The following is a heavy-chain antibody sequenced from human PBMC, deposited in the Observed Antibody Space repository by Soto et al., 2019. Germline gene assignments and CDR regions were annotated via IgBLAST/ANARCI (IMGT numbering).Heavy chain of an antibody. D-gene: IGHD3-10*01. J-gene: IGHJ6*02. CDR2: IYYSGST. Sequence: QVQLQESGPGLVKPSQTLSLTCTVSGGSISSGSYSWTWIRQLPGKGLGWIGYIYYSGSTYYNPPLKSRVTISVDTSKNQFSLKLNSVTAADTAVYYCATRTDYYYGSGSLGGMDVWGQGTTVTVSS. CDR3: ATRTDYYYGSGSLGGMDV. V-gene: IGHV4-31*03. CDR1: GGSISSGSYS.